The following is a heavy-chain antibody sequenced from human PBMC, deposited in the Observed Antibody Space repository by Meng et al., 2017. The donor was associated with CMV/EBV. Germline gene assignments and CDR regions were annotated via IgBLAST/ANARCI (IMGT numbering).Heavy chain of an antibody. V-gene: IGHV3-15*07. D-gene: IGHD4-17*01. J-gene: IGHJ4*02. CDR3: TTEDYGLVD. CDR1: GVSFSSPW. CDR2: IKNKVRGATT. Sequence: LSCSGSGVSFSSPWMNWVRQAPGKGLEWVGRIKNKVRGATTDYAAPVKGRFTISRDDSKNMLYLQMDSLKTEDTAVYYCTTEDYGLVDWGQGTLVTVSS.